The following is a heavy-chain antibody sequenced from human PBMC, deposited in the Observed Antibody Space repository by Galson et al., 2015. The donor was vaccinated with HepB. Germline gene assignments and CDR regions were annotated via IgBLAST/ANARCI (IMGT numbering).Heavy chain of an antibody. V-gene: IGHV3-30*04. D-gene: IGHD3-10*01. CDR1: GFTFSSYA. J-gene: IGHJ6*02. CDR2: ISYDGSNK. Sequence: SLRLSCAASGFTFSSYAMHWVRQAPGKGLEWVAVISYDGSNKYYADSVKGRFTISRDNSKNTLYLQMNSLRAEDTAVYYCARDGRFGELLVRPYYYGMDVWGQGTTVTVSS. CDR3: ARDGRFGELLVRPYYYGMDV.